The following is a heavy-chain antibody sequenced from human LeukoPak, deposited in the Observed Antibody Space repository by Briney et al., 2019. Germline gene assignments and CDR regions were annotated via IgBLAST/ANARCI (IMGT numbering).Heavy chain of an antibody. D-gene: IGHD2-15*01. Sequence: SETLSLTCTVSGGSISSYYWSWIRQPAGKGLEWIGRIYTSGSTNYNPSLKSRVTMSVDTSKNQFSLKLSSVTAADTAAYYCAREVCSGGSCYSDYWGQGTLVTVSS. CDR3: AREVCSGGSCYSDY. J-gene: IGHJ4*02. V-gene: IGHV4-4*07. CDR2: IYTSGST. CDR1: GGSISSYY.